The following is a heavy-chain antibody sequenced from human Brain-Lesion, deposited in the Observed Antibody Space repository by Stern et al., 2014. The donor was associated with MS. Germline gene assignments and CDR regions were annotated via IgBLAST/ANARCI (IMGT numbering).Heavy chain of an antibody. V-gene: IGHV1-2*02. CDR3: AREGKLERRPFNDY. CDR2: INPNSGGT. Sequence: QMQLVQSEAGVKKPGASVKLSCKASGYTFTGYYMHWVRQAPGQGLEWMGWINPNSGGTNYAQKFQGRVTMTRDTSISTAYMELSRLRSDDTAVYYCAREGKLERRPFNDYWGQGTLVTVSS. J-gene: IGHJ4*02. D-gene: IGHD1-1*01. CDR1: GYTFTGYY.